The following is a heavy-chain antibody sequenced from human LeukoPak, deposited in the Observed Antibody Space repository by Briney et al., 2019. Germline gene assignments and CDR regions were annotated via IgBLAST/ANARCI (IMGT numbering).Heavy chain of an antibody. CDR2: ISGSGGTT. V-gene: IGHV3-23*01. Sequence: GGSLRLSCAASGFTFSSYAMSWVRQAPGKGLEWVSAISGSGGTTDYADSVKGRFTISRDNSKNTLYLQMDSLRAEDTAVYYCARDPTYYLRYGYFDSWGQGTLVTVSS. CDR3: ARDPTYYLRYGYFDS. D-gene: IGHD1-26*01. CDR1: GFTFSSYA. J-gene: IGHJ4*02.